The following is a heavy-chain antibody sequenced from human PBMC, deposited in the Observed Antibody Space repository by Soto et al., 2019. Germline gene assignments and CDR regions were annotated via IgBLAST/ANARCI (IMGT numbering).Heavy chain of an antibody. CDR1: RFTFSDYS. Sequence: EVQLVESGGDLVQPGGSLRLSCAASRFTFSDYSMNWVRQAPGKGLEWVSYISSSSSTIYYADSVKGRFTISRDNAKNSLYLQMNSLRDEDTAVYYCARQHLPSSMVRATYYYYGMDVWGQGTTVTVSS. CDR2: ISSSSSTI. J-gene: IGHJ6*02. V-gene: IGHV3-48*02. CDR3: ARQHLPSSMVRATYYYYGMDV. D-gene: IGHD3-10*01.